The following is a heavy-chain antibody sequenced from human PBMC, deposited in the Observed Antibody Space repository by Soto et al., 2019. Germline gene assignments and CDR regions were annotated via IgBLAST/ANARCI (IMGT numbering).Heavy chain of an antibody. V-gene: IGHV1-69*02. Sequence: QVQLVQSGAEVKKPGSSVKVSCKASGGTFSSYTISWVRQAPGQGLEWMGRIIPILGISNYAQKFQGRVTITADKPTSTAYTELSSLTSEDTAVYYCARAVWVTTTEGDNWFDPWGQGTLVTVSS. D-gene: IGHD4-17*01. CDR2: IIPILGIS. CDR1: GGTFSSYT. CDR3: ARAVWVTTTEGDNWFDP. J-gene: IGHJ5*02.